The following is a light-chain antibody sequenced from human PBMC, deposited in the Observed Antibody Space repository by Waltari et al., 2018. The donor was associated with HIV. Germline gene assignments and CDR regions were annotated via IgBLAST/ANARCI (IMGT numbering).Light chain of an antibody. CDR3: SVWDDSLSVQV. V-gene: IGLV1-47*01. J-gene: IGLJ3*02. CDR2: SNN. Sequence: QSVLIQSPSMSGTPGQSITISCSGSNSNIGKNGVYWHQQFPGTAPKVLIYSNNRRPSGVPGRFSGSKSGTSASLAISGLRSEDEADYYCSVWDDSLSVQVFGGGTKLTVL. CDR1: NSNIGKNG.